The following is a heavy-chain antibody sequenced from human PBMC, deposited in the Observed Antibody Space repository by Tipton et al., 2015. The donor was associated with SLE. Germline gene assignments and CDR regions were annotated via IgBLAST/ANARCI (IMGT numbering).Heavy chain of an antibody. D-gene: IGHD2-8*02. CDR1: GYSISSGYY. V-gene: IGHV4-38-2*02. CDR3: ARHDIVLGS. CDR2: IYYSGIT. J-gene: IGHJ5*02. Sequence: TLSLTCTVSGYSISSGYYWGWIRQPPGKGLEWIGSIYYSGITYYNSSLKSRLTISVDTSKNHFSLELRSVTAADTAVYYCARHDIVLGSWGQGTLVTVSS.